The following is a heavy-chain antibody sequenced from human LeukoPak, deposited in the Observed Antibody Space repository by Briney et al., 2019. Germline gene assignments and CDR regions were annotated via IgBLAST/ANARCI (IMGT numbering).Heavy chain of an antibody. D-gene: IGHD5-18*01. CDR2: INRDGSST. J-gene: IGHJ4*02. CDR3: VKDLRGDTYGYVHPTDY. V-gene: IGHV3-74*01. CDR1: GFTFSNYW. Sequence: AGGSLRLSCAASGFTFSNYWMHWVRQAPGKGLVWVSHINRDGSSTSYADSVKGRFTISRDNAKNTLYLQMNSLRVEDTAVYYCVKDLRGDTYGYVHPTDYWGQGSLVTVSS.